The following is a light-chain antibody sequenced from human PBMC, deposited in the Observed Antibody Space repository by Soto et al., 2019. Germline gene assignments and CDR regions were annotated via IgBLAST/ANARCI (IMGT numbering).Light chain of an antibody. J-gene: IGKJ2*01. Sequence: EIVMTQSPATLSVSPGERATLSCRASQSVSRNLAWYQQKPGQAPRLLIYGASTRATGIPARFSGSGSATELTLIISSRQAEDFGVCYCHHDNNWTQYPFGEGTKVEIK. V-gene: IGKV3-15*01. CDR2: GAS. CDR1: QSVSRN. CDR3: HHDNNWTQYP.